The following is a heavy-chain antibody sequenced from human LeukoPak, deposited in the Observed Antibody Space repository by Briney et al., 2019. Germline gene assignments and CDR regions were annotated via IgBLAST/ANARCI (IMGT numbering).Heavy chain of an antibody. V-gene: IGHV3-23*01. CDR3: AKRGVVIRVILVGFHKEAYYFDS. Sequence: GGSLRLSCAVSGITLSNYGMSWVRQAPGKGLEWVAGISGSGGRTNYAASVKGRFTISRDNPKNTLYLQINCLRPEDTAVYFCAKRGVVIRVILVGFHKEAYYFDSWGQGALVTVSS. CDR2: ISGSGGRT. D-gene: IGHD3-22*01. J-gene: IGHJ4*02. CDR1: GITLSNYG.